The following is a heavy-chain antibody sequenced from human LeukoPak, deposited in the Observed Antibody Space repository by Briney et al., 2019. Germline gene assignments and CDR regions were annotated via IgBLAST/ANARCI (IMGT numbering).Heavy chain of an antibody. CDR3: ARGGNYAPFDY. CDR2: ISNTGSPI. D-gene: IGHD1-26*01. J-gene: IGHJ4*02. CDR1: GFTFRNEE. Sequence: GGSLRLSCVVSGFTFRNEEMNWVRQAPGKGLEWIAYISNTGSPIHYRDSVKDRFTISRDNAQSSLFLQMNSLRPDDTAIYYCARGGNYAPFDYWGQGALVAVSS. V-gene: IGHV3-48*03.